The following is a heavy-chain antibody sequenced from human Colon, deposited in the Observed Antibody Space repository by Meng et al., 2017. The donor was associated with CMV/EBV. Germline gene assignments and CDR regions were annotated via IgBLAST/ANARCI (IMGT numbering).Heavy chain of an antibody. V-gene: IGHV4-39*07. D-gene: IGHD3-10*01. CDR3: ARDGQRMSMVWGVPNWFDP. Sequence: SETLSLTCAVSGGSIRSSGYYWGWIRQPPGKGLEWIASMYYTGSTYYNPSLQSRVTISIDTSKNQVSLKLASVTAADTAIYYCARDGQRMSMVWGVPNWFDPWGQGTPVTVSS. CDR1: GGSIRSSGYY. CDR2: MYYTGST. J-gene: IGHJ5*02.